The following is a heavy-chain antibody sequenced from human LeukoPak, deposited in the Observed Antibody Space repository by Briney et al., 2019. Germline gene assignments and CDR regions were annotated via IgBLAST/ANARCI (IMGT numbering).Heavy chain of an antibody. CDR3: ARDSHGDYGDWFDP. Sequence: GGSLRLSCAASGFTFSSYEMNWVRQAPGKGLEWVSYISSSGSTIYYADSVKGRFTISRDNAKNSLYLQMNSLRAEDTALYYCARDSHGDYGDWFDPCGQGTLVTVSS. D-gene: IGHD4-17*01. CDR1: GFTFSSYE. CDR2: ISSSGSTI. V-gene: IGHV3-48*03. J-gene: IGHJ5*02.